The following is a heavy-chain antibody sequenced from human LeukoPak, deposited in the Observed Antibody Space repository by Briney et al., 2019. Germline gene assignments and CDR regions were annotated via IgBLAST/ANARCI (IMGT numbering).Heavy chain of an antibody. Sequence: ASVKVSCKASGYTFTSYDINWMRQATGQGLEWMGWKSPNSGNTGYAQKFQGRVTMTRDTSISTAYMELSSLRSEDTAVYYCLTIVETDIDAFDIWGQGAKVTVSS. D-gene: IGHD2-21*01. CDR3: LTIVETDIDAFDI. CDR1: GYTFTSYD. V-gene: IGHV1-8*01. CDR2: KSPNSGNT. J-gene: IGHJ3*02.